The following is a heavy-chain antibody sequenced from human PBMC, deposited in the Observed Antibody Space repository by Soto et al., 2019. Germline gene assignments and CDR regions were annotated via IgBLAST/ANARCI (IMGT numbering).Heavy chain of an antibody. J-gene: IGHJ5*02. CDR1: GGSISGGGYY. CDR3: ARQPSNSWFDP. V-gene: IGHV4-31*03. D-gene: IGHD4-4*01. CDR2: IYYSGST. Sequence: SVILSVTCTVAGGSISGGGYYWSWIRQHPGKGLEWIGYIYYSGSTYYNPSLKSRVTISVDTSKNQFSLKLSSVTAADTAVYYCARQPSNSWFDPWGHGTLVTVSS.